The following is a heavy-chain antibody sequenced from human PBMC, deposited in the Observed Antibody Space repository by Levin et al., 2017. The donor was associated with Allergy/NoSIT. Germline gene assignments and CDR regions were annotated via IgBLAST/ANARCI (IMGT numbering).Heavy chain of an antibody. J-gene: IGHJ6*03. CDR2: MYFRGGT. CDR3: ARVPGFCRSISCLYYMVV. CDR1: GDSVSSPDYY. Sequence: SETLSLTCAVSGDSVSSPDYYWSWIRQPPGKGLEWIAYMYFRGGTNYNPALESRATISVETSKNQFSLKLSSVTAADTAVYYCARVPGFCRSISCLYYMVVWGKGTTVTVSS. V-gene: IGHV4-61*08. D-gene: IGHD2-2*01.